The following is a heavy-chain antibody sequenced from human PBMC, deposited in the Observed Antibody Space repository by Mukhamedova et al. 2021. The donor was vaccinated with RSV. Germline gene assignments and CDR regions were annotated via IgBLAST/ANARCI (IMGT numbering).Heavy chain of an antibody. V-gene: IGHV4-34*01. J-gene: IGHJ4*02. CDR3: VRGTAAAGLNY. D-gene: IGHD6-13*01. CDR2: INHSGST. Sequence: GEINHSGSTNYNPSLKSRVTISVDTSKNQFSLKLSSVTAADTAVYYCVRGTAAAGLNYWGQGTLVTVSS.